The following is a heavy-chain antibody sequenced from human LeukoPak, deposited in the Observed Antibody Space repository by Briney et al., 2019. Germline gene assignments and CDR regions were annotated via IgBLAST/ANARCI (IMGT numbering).Heavy chain of an antibody. CDR3: ATLPAATSTLDY. CDR1: GYTFTGYY. V-gene: IGHV1-2*06. D-gene: IGHD2-2*01. CDR2: INPNSGGT. Sequence: ASVKVSCKASGYTFTGYYMHWVRQAPGRGLEWMGRINPNSGGTNYAQKFQGRVTMTRDTSISTAYMELSRLRSDDTAVYYCATLPAATSTLDYWGQGTLVTVSS. J-gene: IGHJ4*02.